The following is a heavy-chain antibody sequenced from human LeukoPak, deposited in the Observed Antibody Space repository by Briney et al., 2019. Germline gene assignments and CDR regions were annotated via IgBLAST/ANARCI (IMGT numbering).Heavy chain of an antibody. CDR1: GGSIRNYY. D-gene: IGHD6-13*01. Sequence: PSETLSLTCTVSGGSIRNYYWSWIRQPAGKGLEWIGRIYTSGSTNYNPSLKSRVTISVDTSKNQFSLKLSSVTAADTAVYYCARVKEQQLVPHYYYYYMDVWGKGTTDTVSS. J-gene: IGHJ6*03. V-gene: IGHV4-4*07. CDR3: ARVKEQQLVPHYYYYYMDV. CDR2: IYTSGST.